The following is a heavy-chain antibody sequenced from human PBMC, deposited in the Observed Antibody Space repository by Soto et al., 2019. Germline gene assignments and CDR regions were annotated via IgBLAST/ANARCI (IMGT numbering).Heavy chain of an antibody. CDR3: ARGYDFVWGSYRSDAFDI. J-gene: IGHJ3*02. V-gene: IGHV1-69*02. CDR2: VIPILGIA. CDR1: GGTFSSYT. Sequence: ASVTVSCKASGGTFSSYTIIWVRQAPGQGLEWMGRVIPILGIANYAQKFQGRIIMTKDTSASTAYMELSSLISEDTAVYYCARGYDFVWGSYRSDAFDIWGQGTMVTVSS. D-gene: IGHD3-16*02.